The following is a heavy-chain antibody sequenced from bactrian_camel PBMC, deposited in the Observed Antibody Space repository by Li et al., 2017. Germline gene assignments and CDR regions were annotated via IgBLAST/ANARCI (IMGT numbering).Heavy chain of an antibody. Sequence: HVQLVESGGGLVQPGGSLRLSCVLSGDFYSGNCVAWFRQAPEREREGVEREGVAAIYSHNDMKVYVASVKGRFTISQDNAKRTVYLQMNTLKPEDTAMYYCAADQGTYCSGGTCCLLIPEYNYSGQGTQVTVS. CDR2: IYSHNDMK. V-gene: IGHV3S53*01. CDR1: GDFYSGNC. J-gene: IGHJ4*01. D-gene: IGHD2*01. CDR3: AADQGTYCSGGTCCLLIPEYNY.